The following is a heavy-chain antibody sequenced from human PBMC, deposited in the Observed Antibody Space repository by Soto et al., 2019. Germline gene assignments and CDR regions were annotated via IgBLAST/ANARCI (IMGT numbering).Heavy chain of an antibody. D-gene: IGHD6-19*01. V-gene: IGHV4-34*01. CDR3: ARNGQWLVQLDY. CDR1: GGSFSGYY. CDR2: INHSGST. J-gene: IGHJ4*02. Sequence: PSETLSLTCAVYGGSFSGYYWSWIRQPPGKGLEWIGEINHSGSTNYNPSLKSRVTISVDTSKNQFSLKLSSVTAADTAVYYCARNGQWLVQLDYWGQGTLVTVSS.